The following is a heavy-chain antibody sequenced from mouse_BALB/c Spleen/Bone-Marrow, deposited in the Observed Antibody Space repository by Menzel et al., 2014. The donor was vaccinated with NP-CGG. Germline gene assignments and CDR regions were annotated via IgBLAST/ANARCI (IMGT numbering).Heavy chain of an antibody. J-gene: IGHJ3*01. D-gene: IGHD2-10*02. CDR2: IYPGDGDT. CDR3: ARGYGNYEGWFAY. V-gene: IGHV1-82*01. Sequence: VQVVESGPELVKPGASVKISCKASGYAFSSSWMNWVKQRPGQGLEWIGRIYPGDGDTNYNGKFKGKATLTADKSSSTAYMQLSSLTSVDSAAYFCARGYGNYEGWFAYWGQGTLVTVSA. CDR1: GYAFSSSW.